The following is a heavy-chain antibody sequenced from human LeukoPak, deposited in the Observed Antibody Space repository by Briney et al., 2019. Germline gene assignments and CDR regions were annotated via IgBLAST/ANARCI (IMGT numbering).Heavy chain of an antibody. V-gene: IGHV4-31*03. CDR3: ARDPGSNAFDI. CDR1: GGSISSGGYY. Sequence: SETLSLTCTVSGGSISSGGYYWSWIRQHPGKGLEWIGYIYYSGSTYYNPSLKSRVTISVDTSKNQFSPKLSSVTAADTAVYYCARDPGSNAFDIWGQGTMVTVSS. J-gene: IGHJ3*02. D-gene: IGHD4-23*01. CDR2: IYYSGST.